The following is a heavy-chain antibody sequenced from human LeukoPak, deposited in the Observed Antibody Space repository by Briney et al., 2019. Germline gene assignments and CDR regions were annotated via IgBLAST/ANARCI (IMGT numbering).Heavy chain of an antibody. D-gene: IGHD3-3*01. CDR1: GYTFTGYY. CDR3: ARPYYDFWSGYHDAFDI. CDR2: INPNSGGT. J-gene: IGHJ3*02. V-gene: IGHV1-2*02. Sequence: GASVKVSCKASGYTFTGYYMHWVRQAPGQGLEWMGWINPNSGGTNYAQKFQGRVTMTRDTSISTAYMELSRLRSDDTAVYYCARPYYDFWSGYHDAFDIWGQGTMVTVSS.